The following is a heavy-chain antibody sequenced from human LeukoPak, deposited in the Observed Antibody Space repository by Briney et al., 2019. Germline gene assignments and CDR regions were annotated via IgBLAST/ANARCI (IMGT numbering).Heavy chain of an antibody. J-gene: IGHJ4*02. V-gene: IGHV4-59*12. CDR2: IYYSGST. CDR1: GGSISSYY. CDR3: ARNGAYNLDY. D-gene: IGHD1-14*01. Sequence: SETLSLTCTVSGGSISSYYWSWIRQPPGKGLEWIGYIYYSGSTNYNPSLKSRLTISLDKSKNQSSLKLNSVTAADTAVYYCARNGAYNLDYWGQGTLVTVSS.